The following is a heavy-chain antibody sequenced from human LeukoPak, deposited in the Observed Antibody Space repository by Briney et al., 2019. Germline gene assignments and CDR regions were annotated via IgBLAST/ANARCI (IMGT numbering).Heavy chain of an antibody. CDR1: GTSFKSYG. J-gene: IGHJ4*02. CDR2: IIPIFGTA. V-gene: IGHV1-69*13. CDR3: AREAGGATEFYFDY. Sequence: SVKVSCKASGTSFKSYGFHWVRQAPGQGLEWMGGIIPIFGTANYAQKFQGRVTITADESTSTAYMELSSLRSDDTAVYYCAREAGGATEFYFDYWGQGTLVTVSS. D-gene: IGHD1-26*01.